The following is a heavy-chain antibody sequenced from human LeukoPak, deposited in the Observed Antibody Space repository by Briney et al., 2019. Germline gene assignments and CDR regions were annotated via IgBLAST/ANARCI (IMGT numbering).Heavy chain of an antibody. V-gene: IGHV3-23*01. Sequence: GGSLRLSCVVSRLTFNSNAMYWVRQAPGKGLEWVSGIGVSGGSEYYADSVKGRFSVSRDNSKHTVYLQMNSLRAEDTAVYFCASHAHDYDSSGYFDSWGQGALVTVSS. CDR2: IGVSGGSE. CDR1: RLTFNSNA. D-gene: IGHD3-22*01. CDR3: ASHAHDYDSSGYFDS. J-gene: IGHJ4*02.